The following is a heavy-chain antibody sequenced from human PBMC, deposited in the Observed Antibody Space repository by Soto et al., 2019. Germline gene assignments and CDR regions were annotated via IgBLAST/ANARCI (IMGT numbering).Heavy chain of an antibody. Sequence: QVQLVESGGGVVQPGRSLRLSCAASGFTFSSYGMHWVRQAPGKGLEWVAVIWYDGSNKYYADSVKGRFTISRDNSKNPLYLQMNSLRAEDTAVYYCARSHCSSTSCYYYYYGMDVWGQGTTVTVSS. V-gene: IGHV3-33*01. CDR3: ARSHCSSTSCYYYYYGMDV. CDR2: IWYDGSNK. D-gene: IGHD2-2*01. CDR1: GFTFSSYG. J-gene: IGHJ6*02.